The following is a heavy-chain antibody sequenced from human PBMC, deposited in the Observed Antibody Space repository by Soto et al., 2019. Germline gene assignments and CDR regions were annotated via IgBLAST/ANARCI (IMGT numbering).Heavy chain of an antibody. J-gene: IGHJ3*01. CDR2: IGSRGSSYR. V-gene: IGHV3-21*06. CDR3: ARDLEAADVFDF. D-gene: IGHD6-13*01. CDR1: GFTFNTCN. Sequence: GGSLRLSCAVSGFTFNTCNMNWVRQAPGKGLEWVASIGSRGSSYRYYADPVKGRFTISRDIANNSLYLQMDSLRVDDTGLYFCARDLEAADVFDFWGQGTMVTVSS.